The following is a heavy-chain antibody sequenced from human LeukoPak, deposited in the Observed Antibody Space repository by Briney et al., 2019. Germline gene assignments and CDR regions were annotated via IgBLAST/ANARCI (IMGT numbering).Heavy chain of an antibody. V-gene: IGHV3-23*01. CDR3: AKENWYLYDNNWYKTWFDP. D-gene: IGHD1/OR15-1a*01. J-gene: IGHJ5*02. CDR1: GFTFSKYV. Sequence: GGSLRLSCAASGFTFSKYVMSWVRQAPGKGLEWVSYIDGSGGSTNYADSVKGRFTISRDNSKNTLYLQMNSLRVEDTAIYYCAKENWYLYDNNWYKTWFDPWGQGTLVTVSS. CDR2: IDGSGGST.